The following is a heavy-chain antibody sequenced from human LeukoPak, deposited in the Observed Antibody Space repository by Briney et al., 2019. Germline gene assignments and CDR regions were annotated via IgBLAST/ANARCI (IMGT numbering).Heavy chain of an antibody. Sequence: GGSLRLSCAASGFTSDDYGMDWVRQGPGKGLEWVSAISVSGNTYHADSVKGRFTISRDSSKNTLYLQMNSLRAGDAAVYYCAKAPVTTCSGAYCYPFDYWSQGTLVTVSS. J-gene: IGHJ4*02. V-gene: IGHV3-23*01. CDR3: AKAPVTTCSGAYCYPFDY. D-gene: IGHD2-15*01. CDR1: GFTSDDYG. CDR2: ISVSGNT.